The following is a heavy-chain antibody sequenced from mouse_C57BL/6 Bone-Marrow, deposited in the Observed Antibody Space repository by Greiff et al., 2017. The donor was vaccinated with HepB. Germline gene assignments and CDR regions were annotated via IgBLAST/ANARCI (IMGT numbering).Heavy chain of an antibody. J-gene: IGHJ1*03. D-gene: IGHD1-1*01. CDR3: ARDYYGSHWYFDV. CDR1: GFTFSDFY. CDR2: SRNKANDYTT. V-gene: IGHV7-1*01. Sequence: EVKLMESGGGLVQSGRSLRLSCATSGFTFSDFYMEWVRQAPGKGLEWIAASRNKANDYTTEYSASVKGRFIVSRDTSQSILYLQMNALRAEDTAIYYCARDYYGSHWYFDVWGTGTTVTVSS.